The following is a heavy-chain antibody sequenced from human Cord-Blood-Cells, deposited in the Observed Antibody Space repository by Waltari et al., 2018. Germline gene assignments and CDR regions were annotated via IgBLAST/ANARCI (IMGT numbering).Heavy chain of an antibody. CDR1: GYTFTGYY. CDR3: ARGPYSSSWYYFDY. V-gene: IGHV1-2*05. CDR2: INPNSGGT. Sequence: QVQLVQSGAEVKKPGASVKVSCKASGYTFTGYYMHWVRQAPGQGLEWMGRINPNSGGTNYTQKFQGRVTMTRDTSISTAYMELSRLRSDDTVVYYCARGPYSSSWYYFDYWGQGTLVTVSS. D-gene: IGHD6-13*01. J-gene: IGHJ4*02.